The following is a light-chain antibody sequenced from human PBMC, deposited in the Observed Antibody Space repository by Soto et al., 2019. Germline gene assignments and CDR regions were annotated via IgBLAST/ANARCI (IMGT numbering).Light chain of an antibody. CDR2: GAS. V-gene: IGKV3-20*01. Sequence: EIVLTQSPGTLSLSPGERATLSCRASQSVSSSYLAWYQQKPGQAPRLLIYGASSRATGIPDSFSGSGSGTEFTLTISRLEPEDFAVYYCQQYGNSLLYTFGQGTKLEIK. J-gene: IGKJ2*01. CDR1: QSVSSSY. CDR3: QQYGNSLLYT.